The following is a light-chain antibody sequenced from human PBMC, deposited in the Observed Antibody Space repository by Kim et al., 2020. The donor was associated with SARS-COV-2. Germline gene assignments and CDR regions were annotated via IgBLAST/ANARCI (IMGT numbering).Light chain of an antibody. Sequence: SASVGDRVTITCRASQSISSSLNWYQQKPGKAPKLLIYAASSLRSGVPSRFSGSGSGTDFTLTISSLQPEDFATYFCQQTFSVPLTFGGGTKVEI. CDR2: AAS. CDR3: QQTFSVPLT. V-gene: IGKV1-39*01. CDR1: QSISSS. J-gene: IGKJ4*01.